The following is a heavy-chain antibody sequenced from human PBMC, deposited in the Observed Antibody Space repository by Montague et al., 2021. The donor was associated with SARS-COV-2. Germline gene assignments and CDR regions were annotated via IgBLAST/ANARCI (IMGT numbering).Heavy chain of an antibody. J-gene: IGHJ4*02. CDR1: GFTFSSYA. V-gene: IGHV3-23*01. CDR3: AKHRTGTTPFDY. Sequence: SRSLSLSASGFTFSSYAMSWVRQAPGKGLEWVSEITGSGGTTYYADSVKGRFTISRDNSKYTLFLQMHSLRAEDTAIYYCAKHRTGTTPFDYWGQGTLVTVSS. D-gene: IGHD1-7*01. CDR2: ITGSGGTT.